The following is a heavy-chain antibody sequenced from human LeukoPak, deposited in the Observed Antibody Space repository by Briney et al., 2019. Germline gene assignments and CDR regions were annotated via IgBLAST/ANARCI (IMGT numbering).Heavy chain of an antibody. CDR2: ISGYNANT. V-gene: IGHV1-18*01. CDR3: EKPVGYSYGYAAFDI. Sequence: ASVKVSCKASGYTFTSYGITWVRHAPGQWLEWMGWISGYNANTDYAQYLQGRDTMTTDTSTSTAYMELRSLRSDDTAVYYGEKPVGYSYGYAAFDIWGQGTMVTVSS. J-gene: IGHJ3*02. D-gene: IGHD5-18*01. CDR1: GYTFTSYG.